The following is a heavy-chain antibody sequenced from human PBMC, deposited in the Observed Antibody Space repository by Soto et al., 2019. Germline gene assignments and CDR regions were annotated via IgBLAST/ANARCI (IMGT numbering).Heavy chain of an antibody. CDR3: VRGGSNSAS. CDR1: GFTFSDSW. Sequence: EVQLVESGGGLVQPGGSLRLSGTASGFTFSDSWMTWVRQAPGKGLEWVARIKPDESEKKYADSVKGRFSISRDNAKNSMYLQMDSLRGEATAVYYCVRGGSNSASWGQGTLVTVSS. CDR2: IKPDESEK. J-gene: IGHJ5*02. V-gene: IGHV3-7*01. D-gene: IGHD4-4*01.